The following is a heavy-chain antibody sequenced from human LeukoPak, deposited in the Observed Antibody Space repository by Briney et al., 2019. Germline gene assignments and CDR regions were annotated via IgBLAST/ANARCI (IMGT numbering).Heavy chain of an antibody. CDR2: ISGSGGST. CDR3: AKGIVGATRKINFFDY. CDR1: GFTFSSYA. D-gene: IGHD1-26*01. Sequence: GGSLRLSCAASGFTFSSYAMSWVRQAPGKGMEWVSAISGSGGSTYYADSVKGRFTISRDNSKNTLYLQMNSLRAEDTAVYYCAKGIVGATRKINFFDYWGQGTLVTVSS. J-gene: IGHJ4*02. V-gene: IGHV3-23*01.